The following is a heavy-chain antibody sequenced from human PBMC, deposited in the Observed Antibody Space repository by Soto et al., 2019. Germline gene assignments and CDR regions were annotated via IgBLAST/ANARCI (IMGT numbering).Heavy chain of an antibody. Sequence: QITLKESGPTLVKPTQTLTLTCTFSGFSLSISGVGVGWIRQPPGKALEWLALIYWDDDKRYSPSLKSRLTITKDTSKNQVVLKMTNMDPVDTATYYCAHRRYYYGSGDLFDYWGQGTLVTVSS. CDR1: GFSLSISGVG. V-gene: IGHV2-5*02. J-gene: IGHJ4*02. D-gene: IGHD3-10*01. CDR2: IYWDDDK. CDR3: AHRRYYYGSGDLFDY.